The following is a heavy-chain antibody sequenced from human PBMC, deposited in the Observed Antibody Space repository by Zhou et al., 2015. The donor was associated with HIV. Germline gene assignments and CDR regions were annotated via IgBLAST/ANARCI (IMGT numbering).Heavy chain of an antibody. J-gene: IGHJ6*02. CDR1: GGTFSSHA. D-gene: IGHD6-19*01. Sequence: QVQLVQSGAEVKKPGSSVKVSCKASGGTFSSHAISWVRQAPGQGLEWMGGIIPIFGTANYAQKFQGRVTITADESTSTAYMELSSLRSEDTAVYYCALHRRRYSSGWYHSPWDYYYGMDVVGPRDHGHRLL. V-gene: IGHV1-69*01. CDR3: ALHRRRYSSGWYHSPWDYYYGMDV. CDR2: IIPIFGTA.